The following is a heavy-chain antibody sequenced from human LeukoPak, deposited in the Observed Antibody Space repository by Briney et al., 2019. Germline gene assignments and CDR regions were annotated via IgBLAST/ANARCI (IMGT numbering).Heavy chain of an antibody. CDR2: IIPIFGTA. D-gene: IGHD6-19*01. Sequence: SVKVSCKASGGTFSSYAISWVRQAPGQGLEWMGGIIPIFGTANYAQKFQGRVTITADKSTSTAYMELSSLRSEDTAVYYCARCGWRPNDAFDIWGQGTMVTVSS. V-gene: IGHV1-69*06. CDR1: GGTFSSYA. CDR3: ARCGWRPNDAFDI. J-gene: IGHJ3*02.